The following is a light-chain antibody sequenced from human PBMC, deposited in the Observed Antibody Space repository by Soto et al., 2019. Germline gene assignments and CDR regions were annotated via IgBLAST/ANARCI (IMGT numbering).Light chain of an antibody. V-gene: IGLV2-14*01. CDR3: SSYTSSNTLV. Sequence: QSALTQPASVSGSPGQSITISCTGTSSDVGAYNYVSWYQQHPGKAPKLMIFEVSDRPSGVSNRFSGCKSGNTASLTISGLQAEDEANYYSSSYTSSNTLVLGGGTELTLL. CDR1: SSDVGAYNY. J-gene: IGLJ2*01. CDR2: EVS.